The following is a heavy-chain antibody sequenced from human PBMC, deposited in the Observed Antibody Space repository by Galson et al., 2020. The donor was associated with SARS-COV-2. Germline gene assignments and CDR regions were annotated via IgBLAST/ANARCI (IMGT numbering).Heavy chain of an antibody. CDR1: GGSTSSVGYY. D-gene: IGHD1-26*01. CDR3: ARELLSSHNFDY. Sequence: SETLSLTCTVSGGSTSSVGYYWTWIRQHPGKGLEWIGYISISGRTYYNPSLKSRVTISLDTSKNQFSLNLQSVTPADTAVYYCARELLSSHNFDYWGQGTLVTVSS. CDR2: ISISGRT. J-gene: IGHJ4*02. V-gene: IGHV4-31*03.